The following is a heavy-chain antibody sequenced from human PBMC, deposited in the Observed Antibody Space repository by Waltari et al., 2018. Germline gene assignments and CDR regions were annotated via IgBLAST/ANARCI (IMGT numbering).Heavy chain of an antibody. D-gene: IGHD3-22*01. CDR3: PTGGYYDSSGYYGGY. Sequence: QVQLVQSGAEVKKPGASVKVSCKASGYTFTSYAMHWVRQAPGKGLEWMGGFDPEDGETIYAQKFQGRVTMTEDTSTDTAYMELSSLRSEDTAVYYCPTGGYYDSSGYYGGYWGQGTLVTVSS. V-gene: IGHV1-24*01. J-gene: IGHJ4*02. CDR2: FDPEDGET. CDR1: GYTFTSYA.